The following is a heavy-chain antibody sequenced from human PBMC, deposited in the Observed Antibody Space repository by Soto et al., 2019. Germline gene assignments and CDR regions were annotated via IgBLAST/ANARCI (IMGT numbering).Heavy chain of an antibody. J-gene: IGHJ4*02. D-gene: IGHD2-15*01. CDR2: IYWDDDK. V-gene: IGHV2-5*02. Sequence: QITLKESGPTLVKPTQTLTLTCTFSGFSLSTSGVGVGWIRQPPGKALEWLALIYWDDDKRYSPSLKSRLTITKDTSKNQVVLTMTNMDPVDTATNYCAHIPLDGSGGSCYHQGYDYWGQGTLVTVSS. CDR1: GFSLSTSGVG. CDR3: AHIPLDGSGGSCYHQGYDY.